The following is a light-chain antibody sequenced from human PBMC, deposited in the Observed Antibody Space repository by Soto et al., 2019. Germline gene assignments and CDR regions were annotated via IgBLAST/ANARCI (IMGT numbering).Light chain of an antibody. J-gene: IGKJ1*01. CDR3: QQSYSSPWT. CDR2: AAS. V-gene: IGKV1-39*01. Sequence: DIQMTQSPSSLSASVGDRVTITCRASQSISNYLNWYQQKPGKAHNLLIYAASNLQSGVPSRFSGSGSGTDFTLTISRLQAEDFATYYCQQSYSSPWTFGQGTTVDFK. CDR1: QSISNY.